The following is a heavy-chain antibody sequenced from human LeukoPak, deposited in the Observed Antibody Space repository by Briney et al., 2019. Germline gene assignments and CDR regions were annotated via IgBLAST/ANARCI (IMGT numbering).Heavy chain of an antibody. CDR1: GGTFSSYA. D-gene: IGHD6-19*01. CDR2: IIPIFGTA. J-gene: IGHJ4*02. V-gene: IGHV1-69*05. CDR3: ATGSYSSGWYGLG. Sequence: SVNVSYKASGGTFSSYAISWVRQAPGQGLEWMGRIIPIFGTANYAQKFQGRVTITTDESTSTAYMELSSLRPEDTAVYYCATGSYSSGWYGLGWGQGTLVTVSS.